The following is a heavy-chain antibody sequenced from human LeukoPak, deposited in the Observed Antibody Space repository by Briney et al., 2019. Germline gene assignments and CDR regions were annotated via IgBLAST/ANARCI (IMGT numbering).Heavy chain of an antibody. V-gene: IGHV3-23*01. CDR3: VKDRVDGSGSQFDY. D-gene: IGHD3-10*01. CDR2: ISGSGAIT. Sequence: AGGSLRLSCAASGFTFSSYWMHWVRQAPGKGLEWVSVISGSGAITYYADSVKGRFTISRDNSKNTLYLQMNRLRADDTAMYYCVKDRVDGSGSQFDYWGQGTLVTVSS. CDR1: GFTFSSYW. J-gene: IGHJ4*02.